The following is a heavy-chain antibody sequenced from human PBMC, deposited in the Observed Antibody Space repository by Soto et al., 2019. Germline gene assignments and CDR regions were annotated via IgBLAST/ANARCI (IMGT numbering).Heavy chain of an antibody. V-gene: IGHV3-30-3*01. D-gene: IGHD6-13*01. CDR2: ISYDGSNK. Sequence: QVQLVESGGGVVQPGRSLRLSCAASGFTFSSYAMHWVRQAPGKGLEWVAVISYDGSNKYYADSVKGRFTISRDNSKNTLYLQMNSLRAEDTAVYYCARDQDESSSWYYYYYGMDVW. CDR1: GFTFSSYA. CDR3: ARDQDESSSWYYYYYGMDV. J-gene: IGHJ6*01.